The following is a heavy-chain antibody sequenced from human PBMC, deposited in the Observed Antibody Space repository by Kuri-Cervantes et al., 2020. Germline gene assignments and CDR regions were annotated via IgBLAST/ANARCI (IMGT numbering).Heavy chain of an antibody. CDR3: ATVSSSFSLYYFDY. V-gene: IGHV4-59*13. CDR1: GGSISSYY. CDR2: IYYSGST. Sequence: SETLSLTCTVSGGSISSYYWSWIRQPPGKGLEWIGYIYYSGSTKYNPSLKSRVTISVDTSKNQFSLKMSSVTAADTAVYYCATVSSSFSLYYFDYWGQGTLVTVSS. D-gene: IGHD6-6*01. J-gene: IGHJ4*02.